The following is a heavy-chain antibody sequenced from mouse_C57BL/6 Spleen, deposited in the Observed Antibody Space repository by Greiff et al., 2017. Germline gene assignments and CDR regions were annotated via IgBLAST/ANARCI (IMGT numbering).Heavy chain of an antibody. CDR1: GYTFTSYW. Sequence: VQLQQSGAELVKPGASVKMSCKASGYTFTSYWITWVKQRPGQGLEWIGDIYPGSGSTNYNEKFKSKATLTVDTSSSTAYMQLSSLTSEDSAVYYCARGGYYSNFYAMDDWGQGTSVTVSS. CDR3: ARGGYYSNFYAMDD. D-gene: IGHD2-5*01. J-gene: IGHJ4*01. CDR2: IYPGSGST. V-gene: IGHV1-55*01.